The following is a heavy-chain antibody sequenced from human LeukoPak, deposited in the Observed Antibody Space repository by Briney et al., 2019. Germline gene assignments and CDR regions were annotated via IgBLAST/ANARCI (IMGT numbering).Heavy chain of an antibody. CDR3: ATHGYSELRYFDWSTNE. CDR1: GFTFSRFS. Sequence: GGSLRLSCAASGFTFSRFSMSWVRQAPGKGLEWVSYISRSSSTIYYTDSVKGRFTISRDNAKNSLYLQMNSLRAEDTAVYYCATHGYSELRYFDWSTNEWGQGTLVTVSS. D-gene: IGHD3-9*01. J-gene: IGHJ4*02. V-gene: IGHV3-48*04. CDR2: ISRSSSTI.